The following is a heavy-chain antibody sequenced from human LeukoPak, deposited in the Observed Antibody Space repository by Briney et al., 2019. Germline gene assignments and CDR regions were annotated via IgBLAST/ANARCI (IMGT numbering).Heavy chain of an antibody. CDR2: ISPSGTDI. V-gene: IGHV3-11*04. Sequence: PGGSLRLSCAVSGFTFTDTYMTWIRQAPGKGLESLSYISPSGTDISYADSVKGRFTISRDNSKNTLYLQMNSLRAEDTAVYYCAKDYTSRLTGTTGAFDIWGQGTMVTVSS. J-gene: IGHJ3*02. D-gene: IGHD1-14*01. CDR3: AKDYTSRLTGTTGAFDI. CDR1: GFTFTDTY.